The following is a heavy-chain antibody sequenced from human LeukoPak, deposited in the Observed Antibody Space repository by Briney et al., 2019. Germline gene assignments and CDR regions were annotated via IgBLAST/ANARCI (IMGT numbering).Heavy chain of an antibody. CDR1: GFTFSSYT. CDR2: ISGGSTYI. J-gene: IGHJ6*02. V-gene: IGHV3-21*04. Sequence: GGSLRLSCAASGFTFSSYTMNWVRQPPGKGLEWVSSISGGSTYIKYADSVKGRFTISRHNSKNTLHLQMNSLRAEDTAVYYCARSSYYYDSSGYSTAGYYYGMDVWGQGTTVTVSS. D-gene: IGHD3-22*01. CDR3: ARSSYYYDSSGYSTAGYYYGMDV.